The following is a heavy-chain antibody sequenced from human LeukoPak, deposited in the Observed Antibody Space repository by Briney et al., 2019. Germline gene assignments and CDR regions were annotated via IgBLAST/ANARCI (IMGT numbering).Heavy chain of an antibody. CDR3: ARDSAVVAGTRLFDI. V-gene: IGHV4-31*03. D-gene: IGHD2-15*01. CDR2: IYYSGTT. Sequence: PSETLSLTCTVSGGSISSASYYWSWIRQHPGKGLEWIGHIYYSGTTYYNPSLKNRSNISVDTSKNHFSLKLTSVTAADTGVYYCARDSAVVAGTRLFDIWGQGTMVTVSS. J-gene: IGHJ3*02. CDR1: GGSISSASYY.